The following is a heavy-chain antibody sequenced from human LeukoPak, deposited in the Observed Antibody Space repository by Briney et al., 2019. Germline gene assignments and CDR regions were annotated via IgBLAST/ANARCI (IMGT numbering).Heavy chain of an antibody. CDR3: AREDEVGTTWSWFDP. Sequence: SQTLSLTCAISGDSVSSKSAAWNWMRQSPSRGLEWLGRTYYRSKWYNDYAVSVKSRININPDTSKNQLSLQLNSVTPEDTAVYYCAREDEVGTTWSWFDPWGQGTPVTVSS. CDR1: GDSVSSKSAA. D-gene: IGHD1-26*01. V-gene: IGHV6-1*01. J-gene: IGHJ5*02. CDR2: TYYRSKWYN.